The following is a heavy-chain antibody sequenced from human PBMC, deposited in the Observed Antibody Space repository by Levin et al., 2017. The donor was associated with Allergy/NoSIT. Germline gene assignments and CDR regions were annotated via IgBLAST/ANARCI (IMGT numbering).Heavy chain of an antibody. V-gene: IGHV1-8*01. CDR2: MSPNSGNT. CDR3: ARATYGLDV. J-gene: IGHJ6*02. Sequence: ASVKVSCKTSGFTTYDINWVRQATGQGLEWMGWMSPNSGNTGYAQKFQGRVTMTRNTSISTAYMELSSLRSEYTAVYYCARATYGLDVWGQGTTVTVSS. CDR1: GFTTYD.